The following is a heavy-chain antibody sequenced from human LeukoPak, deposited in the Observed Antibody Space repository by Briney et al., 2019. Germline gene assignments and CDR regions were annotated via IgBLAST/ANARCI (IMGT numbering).Heavy chain of an antibody. V-gene: IGHV3-53*04. CDR2: IYSGGST. J-gene: IGHJ4*02. CDR3: ASLTTAGDSDY. D-gene: IGHD4-17*01. CDR1: GFTVSSNY. Sequence: GGSLRLSCAASGFTVSSNYMRWVRQAPGKGLEWVSVIYSGGSTYYAGSVKGRFTISRHNSKNTLYLQMNSLRAEDTAVYYCASLTTAGDSDYWGQGTLVTVSS.